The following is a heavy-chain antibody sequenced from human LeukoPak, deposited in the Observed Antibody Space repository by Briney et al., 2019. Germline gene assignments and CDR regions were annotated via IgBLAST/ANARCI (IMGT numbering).Heavy chain of an antibody. CDR3: ARVLGSRLAAYNFDY. Sequence: AQTLSLTCTVSSGSISSGGYYWGWIRQHPGKGLEWIGYIYYSGSTYYNPSLKSRVTISVDTSKNQFSLKLSSVTAADTAVYYCARVLGSRLAAYNFDYWGQGTLVTVSS. J-gene: IGHJ4*02. V-gene: IGHV4-31*03. CDR1: SGSISSGGYY. CDR2: IYYSGST. D-gene: IGHD2-15*01.